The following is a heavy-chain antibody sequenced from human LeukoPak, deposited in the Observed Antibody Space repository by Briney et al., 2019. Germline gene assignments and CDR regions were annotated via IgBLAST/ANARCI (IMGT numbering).Heavy chain of an antibody. CDR2: ISSDGTNK. CDR1: GFTFSRYG. J-gene: IGHJ6*02. CDR3: AKDPIAVAGNNYYRMDV. D-gene: IGHD6-19*01. Sequence: GRSLRLSCAASGFTFSRYGMYWVRQAPGKGLEWVAVISSDGTNKYYADSAKGRFTISRDNSKNTLYLQMNSLRAEDTAVYYCAKDPIAVAGNNYYRMDVWGQGTTVSVSS. V-gene: IGHV3-30*18.